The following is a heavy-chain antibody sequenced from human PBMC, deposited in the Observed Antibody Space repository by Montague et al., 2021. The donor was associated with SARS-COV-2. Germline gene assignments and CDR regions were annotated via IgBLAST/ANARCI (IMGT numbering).Heavy chain of an antibody. J-gene: IGHJ6*03. CDR2: IHHGGST. D-gene: IGHD3-10*01. CDR3: ARLGDGVVPSPILGVGPYYSYYYMDV. V-gene: IGHV4-34*01. Sequence: SETLSLTCAVHGGSLSTYSWDWIRQHPGKGLEWIGEIHHGGSTNYNPSLKSRVTISADTSKNQFSLKLTSVAAADTAVYYCARLGDGVVPSPILGVGPYYSYYYMDVWGKGTPVTVSS. CDR1: GGSLSTYS.